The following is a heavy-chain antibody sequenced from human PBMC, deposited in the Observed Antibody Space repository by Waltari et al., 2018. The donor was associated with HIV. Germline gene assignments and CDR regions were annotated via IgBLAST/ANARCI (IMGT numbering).Heavy chain of an antibody. V-gene: IGHV2-5*02. D-gene: IGHD6-6*01. CDR3: ARPYSSSSSFLYGMDV. Sequence: QITLKESGPTLVKPTQTLTLTCTFSGFSLSTSGVGVGWIRQPPGKALEWLALIYWDDDKRYSPSLKSRLTITKDTSKNQVVLTMTNMDPVDTATYYCARPYSSSSSFLYGMDVWGQGTTVTVSS. CDR2: IYWDDDK. J-gene: IGHJ6*02. CDR1: GFSLSTSGVG.